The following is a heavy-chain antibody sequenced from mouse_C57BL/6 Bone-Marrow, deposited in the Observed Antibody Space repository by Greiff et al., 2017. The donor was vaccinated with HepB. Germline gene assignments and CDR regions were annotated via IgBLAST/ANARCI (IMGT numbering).Heavy chain of an antibody. CDR3: ARESNYGFAY. D-gene: IGHD2-5*01. CDR2: IDPSDSYT. V-gene: IGHV1-50*01. Sequence: VKLVESGAELVKPGASVKLSCKASGYTFTSYWMQWVKQRPGQGLEWIGEIDPSDSYTNYNQKFKGKATLTVDTSSSTAYMQLSSLTSEDSAVYYCARESNYGFAYWGQGTLVTVSA. J-gene: IGHJ3*01. CDR1: GYTFTSYW.